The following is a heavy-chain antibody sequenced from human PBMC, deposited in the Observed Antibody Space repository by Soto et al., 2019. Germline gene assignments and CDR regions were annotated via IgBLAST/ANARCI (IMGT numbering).Heavy chain of an antibody. CDR3: ARAYGDYDHLDY. Sequence: SETLSLTCTVSGGSFTSADSYCSWIRQPPGKGLEWIGYIYYSVSTYYNPSLKSRLTISIDKSKIQFSLRLSSVTAADTAVYYCARAYGDYDHLDYWAQGTLVTVSS. D-gene: IGHD4-17*01. CDR1: GGSFTSADSY. CDR2: IYYSVST. J-gene: IGHJ4*02. V-gene: IGHV4-30-4*01.